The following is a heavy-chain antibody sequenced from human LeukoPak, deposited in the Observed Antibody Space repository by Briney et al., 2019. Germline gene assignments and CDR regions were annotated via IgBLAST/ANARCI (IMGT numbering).Heavy chain of an antibody. CDR3: ARSAYGSGSYYIPYYYMDV. D-gene: IGHD3-10*01. CDR1: GYTFTSYG. Sequence: ASVKVSFKASGYTFTSYGISWVRQAPGQGPEWMGWISTYNGNTNYAQNLQGRVTMTRDTSTSTAYMELSSLRSEDTAVYYCARSAYGSGSYYIPYYYMDVWGKGTMVTVSS. CDR2: ISTYNGNT. V-gene: IGHV1-18*01. J-gene: IGHJ6*03.